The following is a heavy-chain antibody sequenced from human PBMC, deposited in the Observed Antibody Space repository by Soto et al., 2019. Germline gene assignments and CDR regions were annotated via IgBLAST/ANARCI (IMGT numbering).Heavy chain of an antibody. CDR1: GFTFSDHP. J-gene: IGHJ4*02. V-gene: IGHV3-72*01. CDR2: IKNKANSYTT. D-gene: IGHD3-10*01. CDR3: TVREISFDC. Sequence: GGSLRLSCAASGFTFSDHPMDWVRQAPGKGLEWVGRIKNKANSYTTQYAASVRGRFTISRDDSKNSLYLQMNSLKTDDTAVYYCTVREISFDCWGQGTLVTVSS.